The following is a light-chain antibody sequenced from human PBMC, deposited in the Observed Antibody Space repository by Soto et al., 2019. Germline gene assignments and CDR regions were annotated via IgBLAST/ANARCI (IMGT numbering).Light chain of an antibody. CDR3: QQSYTSPTT. CDR2: GAS. CDR1: QSIGKH. V-gene: IGKV1-39*01. J-gene: IGKJ5*01. Sequence: DIQMTQSPSFLSASVGDRVTITCRASQSIGKHLNWYQQKPGKAPKFLIYGASTLQSGVPSRFNGSGSGTDFTLTVNSLQAEDFATYYCQQSYTSPTTFGQGTRLEI.